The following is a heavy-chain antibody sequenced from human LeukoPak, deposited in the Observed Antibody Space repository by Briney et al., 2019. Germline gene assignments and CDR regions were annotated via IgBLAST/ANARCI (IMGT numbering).Heavy chain of an antibody. V-gene: IGHV3-23*01. CDR3: ASHAQIVVVPAAIGDWFDP. D-gene: IGHD2-2*01. CDR1: GFTFSSYA. Sequence: GGSLRLSCAASGFTFSSYAMSWVRQAPGKGLELVSAISGSGGSTYYADSVKGRSTISRDNSKNTLYLQMNSLRAEDTAVYYCASHAQIVVVPAAIGDWFDPWGQGTLVTVSS. CDR2: ISGSGGST. J-gene: IGHJ5*02.